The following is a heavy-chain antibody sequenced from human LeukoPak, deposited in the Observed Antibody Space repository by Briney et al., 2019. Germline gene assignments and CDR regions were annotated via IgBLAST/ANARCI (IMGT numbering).Heavy chain of an antibody. D-gene: IGHD3-9*01. V-gene: IGHV3-7*01. CDR2: IKQDGSEK. J-gene: IGHJ4*02. Sequence: GGSLRLSCAASGFTFSSYWMSWVRQAPGKGLEWVANIKQDGSEKYYVDSVKGRFTISRDNAKNSLYLQMNSLRAEDTAVYYCAGDYVILTGPEYYFDYWGQGTLVTVSS. CDR3: AGDYVILTGPEYYFDY. CDR1: GFTFSSYW.